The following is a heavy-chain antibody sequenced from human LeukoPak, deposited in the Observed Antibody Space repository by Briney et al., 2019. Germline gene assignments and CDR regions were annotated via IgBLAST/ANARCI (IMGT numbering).Heavy chain of an antibody. CDR2: ISGSGGST. CDR3: AKDRDSSGYLPFDL. D-gene: IGHD3-22*01. CDR1: GFIFSSYA. V-gene: IGHV3-23*01. Sequence: GGSLRLSCAASGFIFSSYAMSWVRQTPGKGLEWVSGISGSGGSTHYADSVKGRFTISRDDSKNTLYLQMNSLRPEDTAVYYCAKDRDSSGYLPFDLWGQGTLVTVS. J-gene: IGHJ4*02.